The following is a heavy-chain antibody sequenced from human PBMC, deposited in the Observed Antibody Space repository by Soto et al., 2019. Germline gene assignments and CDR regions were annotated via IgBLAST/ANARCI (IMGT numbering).Heavy chain of an antibody. J-gene: IGHJ4*02. CDR1: GFTFSSYA. CDR3: AKAGLTTTPKQSPFDY. V-gene: IGHV3-23*01. D-gene: IGHD4-17*01. CDR2: ISGSGGST. Sequence: GGSLRLSCAASGFTFSSYAMSWVRQAPGKGLEWVSAISGSGGSTYYADSVKGRFTISRDNSKNTLYLQMNSLRAEDTAVYYCAKAGLTTTPKQSPFDYWGQGTLVTVSS.